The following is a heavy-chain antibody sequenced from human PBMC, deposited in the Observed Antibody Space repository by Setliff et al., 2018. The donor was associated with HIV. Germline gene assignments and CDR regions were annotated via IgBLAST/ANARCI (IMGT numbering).Heavy chain of an antibody. CDR3: AGLTGTDFDY. J-gene: IGHJ4*02. D-gene: IGHD1-20*01. CDR2: INHSGST. Sequence: PSETLSLTCAVYNGSFSGYYWTWIRQPPGKGLEWIGEINHSGSTNYSPSLKSRVTISVDTSKKQLSLKLTSVTAADTAVYYCAGLTGTDFDYWGQGALVTVSS. CDR1: NGSFSGYY. V-gene: IGHV4-34*01.